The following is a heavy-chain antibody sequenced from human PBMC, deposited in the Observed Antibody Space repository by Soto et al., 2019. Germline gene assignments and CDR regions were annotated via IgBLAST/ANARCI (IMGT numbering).Heavy chain of an antibody. J-gene: IGHJ4*02. CDR1: VANFSSYT. Sequence: QVQLVQSGAEVKKPGSSVKVSCKASVANFSSYTISWVRQAPGQGLEWMGRIIPILGIANYVQKFQGRVTITSDKSTSTAYMELSSLRSEDTAVYYCARETASGHYYFDYWGQGSLVTVSS. CDR3: ARETASGHYYFDY. CDR2: IIPILGIA. V-gene: IGHV1-69*08.